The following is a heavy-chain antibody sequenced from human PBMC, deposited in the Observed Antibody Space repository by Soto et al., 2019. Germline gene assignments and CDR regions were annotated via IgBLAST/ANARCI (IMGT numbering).Heavy chain of an antibody. J-gene: IGHJ4*02. V-gene: IGHV1-69*02. D-gene: IGHD3-10*01. CDR3: ARSFGSGSYFYFDY. CDR1: GGTFSSYT. CDR2: IIPILGIA. Sequence: QVQLVQSGAEVKKPGSSVKVSCKASGGTFSSYTISWVRQAPGQGLEWMGRIIPILGIANYAQKFQGRVTITADKSTSTAYMEVSSLRSEDTAVYYCARSFGSGSYFYFDYWGQGTLVTVSS.